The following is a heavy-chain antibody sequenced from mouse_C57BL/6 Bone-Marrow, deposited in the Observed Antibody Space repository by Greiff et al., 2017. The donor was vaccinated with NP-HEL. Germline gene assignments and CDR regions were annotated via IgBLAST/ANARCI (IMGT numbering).Heavy chain of an antibody. J-gene: IGHJ2*01. CDR2: IRNKANGYTT. D-gene: IGHD1-1*01. V-gene: IGHV7-3*01. CDR3: ARSYYYGSSRYYFDY. CDR1: GFTFTDYY. Sequence: EVKLEESGGGLVQPGGSLSLSCAASGFTFTDYYMSWVRQPPGKALEWLGFIRNKANGYTTEYSASVKGRFTISRDNSQSILYLQMNALRAEDSATYYCARSYYYGSSRYYFDYWGQGTTLTVSS.